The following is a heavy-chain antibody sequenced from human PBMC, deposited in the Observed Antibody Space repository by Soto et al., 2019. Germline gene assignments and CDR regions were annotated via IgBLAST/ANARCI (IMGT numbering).Heavy chain of an antibody. CDR3: AKDQNVLRFLEWLTALDY. CDR2: ISSDERNK. J-gene: IGHJ4*02. D-gene: IGHD3-3*01. CDR1: GFTFSSHG. V-gene: IGHV3-30*18. Sequence: QVQLVESGGGVVQPGRSLRLSCAASGFTFSSHGMHWVRQAPGKGLEWVAVISSDERNKYYGDSVKGRFTISRDNSNNALYLHMTGLRMEDTAVYYCAKDQNVLRFLEWLTALDYWGQGTLVTVSS.